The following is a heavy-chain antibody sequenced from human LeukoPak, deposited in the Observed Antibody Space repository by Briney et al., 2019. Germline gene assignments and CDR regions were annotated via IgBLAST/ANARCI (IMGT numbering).Heavy chain of an antibody. CDR2: IYHSGSS. CDR3: VSAYCGGDCYHSLLTD. Sequence: PSETLSLTCAVSGVSVGSGGYSWSWVRQPPGKGLEWIGYIYHSGSSFYNPSLKTRVTIPMDRSKNQISLRLTSVTAADTAVYYCVSAYCGGDCYHSLLTDWGQGARVVVSS. V-gene: IGHV4-30-2*01. D-gene: IGHD2-21*02. J-gene: IGHJ1*01. CDR1: GVSVGSGGYS.